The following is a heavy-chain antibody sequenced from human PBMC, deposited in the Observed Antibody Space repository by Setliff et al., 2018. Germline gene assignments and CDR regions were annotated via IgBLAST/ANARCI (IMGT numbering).Heavy chain of an antibody. CDR3: AREPIAVAVDHNWFDP. CDR1: GYTFTSYA. CDR2: ISAYNGNT. J-gene: IGHJ5*02. Sequence: ASVKVSCKASGYTFTSYAMHWVRQAPGQRLEWMGWISAYNGNTNYAQKLQGRVTMTTDTSTSTAYMELRSLRSDDTAVYYCAREPIAVAVDHNWFDPWGQGTLVTVSS. D-gene: IGHD6-19*01. V-gene: IGHV1-18*01.